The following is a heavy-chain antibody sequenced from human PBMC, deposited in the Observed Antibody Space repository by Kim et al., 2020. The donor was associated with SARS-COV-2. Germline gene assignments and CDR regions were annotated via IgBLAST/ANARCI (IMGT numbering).Heavy chain of an antibody. CDR2: IYYSGST. J-gene: IGHJ4*02. V-gene: IGHV4-30-4*01. D-gene: IGHD2-2*01. CDR1: GGSISSGDYY. Sequence: SETLSLTCTVSGGSISSGDYYWSWIRQPPGKGLEWIGYIYYSGSTYYNPSLKSRVTISVDTSKNQFSLKLSSVTAADTAVYYCARDAPDIVVVPAANRLGRFDYWGQGTLVTVSS. CDR3: ARDAPDIVVVPAANRLGRFDY.